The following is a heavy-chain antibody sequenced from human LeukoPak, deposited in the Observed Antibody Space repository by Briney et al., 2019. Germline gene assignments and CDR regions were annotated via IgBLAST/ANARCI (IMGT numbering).Heavy chain of an antibody. J-gene: IGHJ3*02. V-gene: IGHV1-8*03. CDR1: GYTFTSYD. CDR2: MNPNSGNT. D-gene: IGHD3-9*01. CDR3: ATSVLRYFDWLGDDAFDI. Sequence: ASVKVSCKASGYTFTSYDINWVRQATGQGLEWMGWMNPNSGNTGYAQKFQGRVTITRNTSIGTAYMELSSLRSEDTAVYYCATSVLRYFDWLGDDAFDIWGQGTMVTVSS.